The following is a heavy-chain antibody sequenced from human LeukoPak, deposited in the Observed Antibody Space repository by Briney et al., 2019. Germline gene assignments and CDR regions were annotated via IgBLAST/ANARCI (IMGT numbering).Heavy chain of an antibody. CDR1: GFMFSDYG. J-gene: IGHJ4*02. CDR2: IWNNGNNR. Sequence: GGSLRLSCAASGFMFSDYGMHWVRQAPGKGLEWVAVIWNNGNNRYADSVRGRFTISRDDSKSTLYLQMDSLRVDDTAVYSCARDSVGIPTDFDFWGQGTLVTVSS. CDR3: ARDSVGIPTDFDF. D-gene: IGHD1-26*01. V-gene: IGHV3-33*01.